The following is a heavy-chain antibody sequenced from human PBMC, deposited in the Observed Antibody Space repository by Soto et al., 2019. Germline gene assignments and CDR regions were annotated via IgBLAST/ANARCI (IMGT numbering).Heavy chain of an antibody. V-gene: IGHV3-11*01. CDR1: GFTLSDYY. J-gene: IGHJ6*03. D-gene: IGHD6-13*01. Sequence: GGSLRLSCATSGFTLSDYYMSWIRQAPGKGLEWVSYISSSGSTIYYADSVKGRFTISRDNAKNSLYLQMNSLRAEDTAVYYCARTPRAAGTFYYYYYMDVWGKGTTVTVSS. CDR3: ARTPRAAGTFYYYYYMDV. CDR2: ISSSGSTI.